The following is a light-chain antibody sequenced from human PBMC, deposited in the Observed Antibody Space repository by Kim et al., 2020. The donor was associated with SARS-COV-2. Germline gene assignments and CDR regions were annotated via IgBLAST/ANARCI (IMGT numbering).Light chain of an antibody. V-gene: IGLV2-14*03. J-gene: IGLJ2*01. CDR1: SSDIGGYNY. CDR3: SSYTSSNTVI. CDR2: DVS. Sequence: GHPITMSCTGTSSDIGGYNYVSWYQQHPGKAPKLMIYDVSTRPSGVSNRFSGSKSGNTASLAISGLQAEDEADYYCSSYTSSNTVIFGGGTQLTVL.